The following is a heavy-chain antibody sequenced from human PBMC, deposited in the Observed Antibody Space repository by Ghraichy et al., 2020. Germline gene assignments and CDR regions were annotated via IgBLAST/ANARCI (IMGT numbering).Heavy chain of an antibody. CDR3: ARIREFRYDILIGYYPNYYYYGMDV. CDR1: GFSLSNARMG. Sequence: SGPTLVKPTETLTLTCTVSGFSLSNARMGVSWIRQPPGKALEWLAHIFSNDEKSYSTSLKSRLTISKDTSKSQVVLTMTNMDPVDTATYYCARIREFRYDILIGYYPNYYYYGMDVWGQGTTVTVSS. J-gene: IGHJ6*02. CDR2: IFSNDEK. D-gene: IGHD3-9*01. V-gene: IGHV2-26*01.